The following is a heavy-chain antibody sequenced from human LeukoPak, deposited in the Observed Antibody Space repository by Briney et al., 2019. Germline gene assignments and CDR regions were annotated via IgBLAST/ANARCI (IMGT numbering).Heavy chain of an antibody. CDR3: ARDVIAAAVYYFDY. V-gene: IGHV3-30*04. CDR2: ISYDGSNK. Sequence: GGSLRLSCAASGFTFSSYAMHWVRQAPGKGLEWVAVISYDGSNKYYADSVKGRFTISRDNSKNTLYLQMNSLRAEDTAVYYCARDVIAAAVYYFDYWGQGTLATVSS. CDR1: GFTFSSYA. D-gene: IGHD6-13*01. J-gene: IGHJ4*02.